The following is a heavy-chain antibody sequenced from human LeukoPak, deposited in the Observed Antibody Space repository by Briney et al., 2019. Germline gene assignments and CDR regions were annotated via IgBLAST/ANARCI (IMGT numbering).Heavy chain of an antibody. CDR2: IYYSGST. Sequence: SETLSLTCTVSGGSISGYYWSWIRQPPGKGLEWSGYIYYSGSTKYNPSLKSRVTMSGDTSKNQFSLKLSSVTAADTAVYYCARGGLENGYHSNDGFDIWDQGTMVTASS. D-gene: IGHD3-22*01. V-gene: IGHV4-59*01. CDR1: GGSISGYY. J-gene: IGHJ3*02. CDR3: ARGGLENGYHSNDGFDI.